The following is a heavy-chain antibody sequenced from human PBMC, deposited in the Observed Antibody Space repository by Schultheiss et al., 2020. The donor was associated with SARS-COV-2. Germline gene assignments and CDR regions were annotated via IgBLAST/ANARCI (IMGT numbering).Heavy chain of an antibody. Sequence: GGSLRLSCAASGFTFSTYSMNWVRQAPGKGLEWVSSTNSLSNYIYYSDSVKGRFTISRDNAKNSLYLQMNSLRAEDTAVYYCVRDTRIYDFWSGYLDYWGQGTLVTVSS. D-gene: IGHD3-3*01. V-gene: IGHV3-21*04. CDR2: TNSLSNYI. CDR1: GFTFSTYS. CDR3: VRDTRIYDFWSGYLDY. J-gene: IGHJ4*02.